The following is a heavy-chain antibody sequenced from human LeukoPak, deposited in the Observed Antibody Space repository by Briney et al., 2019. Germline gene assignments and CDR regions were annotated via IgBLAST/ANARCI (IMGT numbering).Heavy chain of an antibody. CDR1: GGSFSGYY. CDR2: INHSGST. V-gene: IGHV4-34*01. D-gene: IGHD3-10*01. Sequence: SETPSLTCAVYGGSFSGYYWSWIRQPPGKGLEWIGEINHSGSTNYNPSLKSRVTISVDTSKNQFSLKLSSVTAADTAVYYCARGPYGSGSYWGQGTLVTVSS. J-gene: IGHJ4*02. CDR3: ARGPYGSGSY.